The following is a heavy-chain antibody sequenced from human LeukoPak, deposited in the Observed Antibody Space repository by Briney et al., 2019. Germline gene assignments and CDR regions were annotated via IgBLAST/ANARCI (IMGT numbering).Heavy chain of an antibody. V-gene: IGHV1-46*01. CDR2: INPGDGTT. Sequence: ASVKVSCKASGYTFTGYYIHWVRQAPGQGLEWMGIINPGDGTTSYAQKFQGRVTMTRDTSTSTVYMELRSLRPEDTAVYYCARAPANKYDSRLSEDYWGQGTLVTVSS. D-gene: IGHD3-22*01. J-gene: IGHJ4*02. CDR3: ARAPANKYDSRLSEDY. CDR1: GYTFTGYY.